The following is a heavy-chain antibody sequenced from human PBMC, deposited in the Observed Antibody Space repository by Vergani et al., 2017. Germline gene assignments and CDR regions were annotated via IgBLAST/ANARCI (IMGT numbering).Heavy chain of an antibody. D-gene: IGHD3-10*02. Sequence: QVQLQESGPGLVKPSETLSLTCTVSGVSISSYYWSWIRQPPGKGLEWIGYIYYSGSTNYNPSLKSRVTISVDTSKNQFSLKLSSVTAADTAVYYCARQGHHVFGYFDYWGQGTLVTVSS. V-gene: IGHV4-59*01. CDR1: GVSISSYY. CDR2: IYYSGST. J-gene: IGHJ4*02. CDR3: ARQGHHVFGYFDY.